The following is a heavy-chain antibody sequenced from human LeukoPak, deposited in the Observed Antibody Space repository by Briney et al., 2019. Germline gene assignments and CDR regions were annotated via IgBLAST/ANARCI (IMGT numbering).Heavy chain of an antibody. Sequence: SETLSLTCTVSGDSISSYYWSWIRQPAGKGLEWVGRMYSSGTTHYSPSLKSRITMSVDTSKNQFSLRLSSVTAADTAVYYCAREGGSYRNFDYWGQGTLVTVSS. CDR1: GDSISSYY. V-gene: IGHV4-4*07. J-gene: IGHJ4*02. D-gene: IGHD1-26*01. CDR3: AREGGSYRNFDY. CDR2: MYSSGTT.